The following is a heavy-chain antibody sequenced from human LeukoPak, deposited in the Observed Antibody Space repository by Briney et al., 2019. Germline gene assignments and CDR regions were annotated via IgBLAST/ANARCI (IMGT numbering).Heavy chain of an antibody. Sequence: SETLSLTCSVSGGSVSSGSYYWSWIRQPPGKGLEWIGYIYYSGSTNYNPSLKSRVTISVDTSKNQFSLKLSSVTAADTAVYYCASWEVVYAIHWGQGTLVTVSS. J-gene: IGHJ4*02. CDR2: IYYSGST. D-gene: IGHD2-8*02. CDR1: GGSVSSGSYY. V-gene: IGHV4-61*01. CDR3: ASWEVVYAIH.